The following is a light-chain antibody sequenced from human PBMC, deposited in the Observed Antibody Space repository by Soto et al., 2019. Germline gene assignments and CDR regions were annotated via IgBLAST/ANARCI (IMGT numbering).Light chain of an antibody. CDR2: GNN. V-gene: IGLV1-51*01. CDR1: TSDIGSDY. J-gene: IGLJ3*02. Sequence: QSVLTQPPSVSAAPGQRVTISCSGSTSDIGSDYVSWFQQLPGTAPKLLIYGNNERPSGIPDRFSASKSGTSATLGITGLQTGDEAHYYCAAWENHRTWVFGGGTKLTVL. CDR3: AAWENHRTWV.